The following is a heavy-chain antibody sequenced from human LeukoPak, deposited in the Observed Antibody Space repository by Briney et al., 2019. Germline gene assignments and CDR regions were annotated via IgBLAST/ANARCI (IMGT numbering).Heavy chain of an antibody. CDR1: GYSFTSYW. V-gene: IGHV5-51*01. Sequence: GESLKISCKGSGYSFTSYWIGWVRQMPGKGLECMGIIYPGDSDTTYSPSFQGQVTISADRSITTAYLQWSSLKASDTAMYYCARRYYWGSSDYFDYWGQGTLVTVSS. CDR3: ARRYYWGSSDYFDY. J-gene: IGHJ4*02. D-gene: IGHD7-27*01. CDR2: IYPGDSDT.